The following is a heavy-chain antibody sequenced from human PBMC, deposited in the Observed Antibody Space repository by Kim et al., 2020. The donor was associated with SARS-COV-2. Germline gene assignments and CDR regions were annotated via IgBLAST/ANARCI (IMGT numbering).Heavy chain of an antibody. CDR3: AKDKATGAAGYYDSFDY. CDR1: GFTFDDYA. D-gene: IGHD3-22*01. Sequence: GGSLRLSCAASGFTFDDYAMHWVRQAPGKGLEWVSGISWNSGSIGYADSVKGRFTISRDNAKNSLYLQMNSLRAEDTALYYCAKDKATGAAGYYDSFDYWGQGTLVTVSS. J-gene: IGHJ4*02. CDR2: ISWNSGSI. V-gene: IGHV3-9*01.